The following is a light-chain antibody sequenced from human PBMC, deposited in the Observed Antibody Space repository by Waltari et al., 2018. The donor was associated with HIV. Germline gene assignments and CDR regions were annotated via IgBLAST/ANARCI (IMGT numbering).Light chain of an antibody. CDR2: EVN. J-gene: IGLJ3*02. V-gene: IGLV2-14*03. Sequence: QSVLTQPASVSGSPGQSVTISCTGPSNAFSFYNYVSWYQQHPGKAPTLIIYEVNSRPSVVSDRFSGSKSGNTASLTISGLQNEDEANYFCTSYTTGDTLLFGGGTKLTVL. CDR3: TSYTTGDTLL. CDR1: SNAFSFYNY.